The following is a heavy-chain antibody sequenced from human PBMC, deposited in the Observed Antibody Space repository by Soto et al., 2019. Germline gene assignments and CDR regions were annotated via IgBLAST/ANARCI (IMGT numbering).Heavy chain of an antibody. Sequence: GSLRLSCAASGFTFSSYSMNWVRQAPGKGLEWVSSISSSSSYIYYADSVKGRFTISRDNAKNSLYLQMNSLRAEDTAVYYCARDSTVVVIQSAFDIWGQGTMVTVSS. CDR2: ISSSSSYI. CDR1: GFTFSSYS. V-gene: IGHV3-21*01. D-gene: IGHD3-22*01. J-gene: IGHJ3*02. CDR3: ARDSTVVVIQSAFDI.